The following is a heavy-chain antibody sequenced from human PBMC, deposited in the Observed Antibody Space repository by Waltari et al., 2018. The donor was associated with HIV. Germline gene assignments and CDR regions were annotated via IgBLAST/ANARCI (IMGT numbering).Heavy chain of an antibody. D-gene: IGHD4-17*01. CDR3: AREMGDYGDTYYYYYYGMDV. CDR1: GYTFISYG. V-gene: IGHV1-18*01. CDR2: SSAYNGNT. J-gene: IGHJ6*02. Sequence: QVQLVQSGAEVKKPGASVKVSCKASGYTFISYGISWVRQAPGQGLEWMGWSSAYNGNTNYEQKLQGRVTMTTDTSTSTAYMELRSLRSDDTAVYYCAREMGDYGDTYYYYYYGMDVWGQGTTVTVSS.